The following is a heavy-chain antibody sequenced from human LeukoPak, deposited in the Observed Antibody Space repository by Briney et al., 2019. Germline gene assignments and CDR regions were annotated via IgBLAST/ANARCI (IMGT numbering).Heavy chain of an antibody. V-gene: IGHV4-31*03. CDR2: IYYSGST. Sequence: KTSETLSLTCTVSGGSISSGGYYWSWIRQHPGKGLEWFGYIYYSGSTYYNPSLKSRVTISVDTSKNQFSLKLSSVTAADTAVYYCARKASYYGPFDSWGQGTLVTVSS. J-gene: IGHJ4*02. D-gene: IGHD3-10*01. CDR1: GGSISSGGYY. CDR3: ARKASYYGPFDS.